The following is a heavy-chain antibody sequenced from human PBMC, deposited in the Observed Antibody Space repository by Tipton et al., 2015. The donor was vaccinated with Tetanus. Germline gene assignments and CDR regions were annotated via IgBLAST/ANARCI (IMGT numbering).Heavy chain of an antibody. CDR3: ANCGSACAF. J-gene: IGHJ4*02. V-gene: IGHV4-39*07. Sequence: TLSLTCTVSGDSIDGGTFYWAWIRQAPGKGLEWIGSVYESGDTYYIPSLKSRVTISVDTSKNQFSLKLKSMAAADTAVYYCANCGSACAFWGQGTLVTVSS. CDR1: GDSIDGGTFY. D-gene: IGHD6-19*01. CDR2: VYESGDT.